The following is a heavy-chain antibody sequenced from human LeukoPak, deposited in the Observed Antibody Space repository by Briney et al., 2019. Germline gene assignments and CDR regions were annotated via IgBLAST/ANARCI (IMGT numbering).Heavy chain of an antibody. V-gene: IGHV4-34*01. CDR1: GGSFSGYY. CDR3: ARSMVRGVIIPLKYYYYMDV. CDR2: INHSGST. Sequence: PSETLSLTCAVYGGSFSGYYWSWIRQPPGKGLEWIGEINHSGSTNYNPSLKSRVTISVDTSKNQFSLKLSSVTAADTAVYYCARSMVRGVIIPLKYYYYMDVWGKGTTVTVSS. D-gene: IGHD3-10*01. J-gene: IGHJ6*03.